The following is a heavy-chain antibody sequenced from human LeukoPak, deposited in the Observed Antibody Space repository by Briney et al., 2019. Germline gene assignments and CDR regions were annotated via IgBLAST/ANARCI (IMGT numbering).Heavy chain of an antibody. Sequence: ASVKVYCKASGYTFTSYDINWVRQATGQGLEWMGWMNPNSGNTGYAQKFQGRVTMTRNTSISTAYMELSSLRSEDTAVYYCARVHYYDSSGYNWFDPWGQGTLVTVSS. V-gene: IGHV1-8*01. J-gene: IGHJ5*02. CDR1: GYTFTSYD. CDR2: MNPNSGNT. CDR3: ARVHYYDSSGYNWFDP. D-gene: IGHD3-22*01.